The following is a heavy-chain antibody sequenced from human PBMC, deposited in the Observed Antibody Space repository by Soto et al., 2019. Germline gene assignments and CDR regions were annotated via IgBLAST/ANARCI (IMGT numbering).Heavy chain of an antibody. CDR1: GFTFSNFW. V-gene: IGHV3-74*03. CDR2: IYSAGSGT. Sequence: GGSLRLSCAAPGFTFSNFWMHWVRHAPGKGLVWGSRIYSAGSGTMYADSVKGRFTISRDNAKSTLFLQMNSLKAENTAVYDCATLNSFGSDYWGRGTLVTVT. D-gene: IGHD5-18*01. CDR3: ATLNSFGSDY. J-gene: IGHJ4*02.